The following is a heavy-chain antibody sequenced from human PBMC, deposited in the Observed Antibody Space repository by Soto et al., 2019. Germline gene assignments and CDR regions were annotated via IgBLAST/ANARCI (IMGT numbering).Heavy chain of an antibody. CDR1: GFPFREFG. Sequence: QMQLVESGGGVVQPGRSLRLSCVASGFPFREFGMHWVRQAPGKGLEWVALISYDGSDYADSVKGRFTISRDDSRDTLFLHMDNLRPDDTGVYYCARRWNSYLDFWGQGPLVAVSS. D-gene: IGHD1-1*01. CDR2: ISYDGSD. V-gene: IGHV3-33*05. J-gene: IGHJ4*02. CDR3: ARRWNSYLDF.